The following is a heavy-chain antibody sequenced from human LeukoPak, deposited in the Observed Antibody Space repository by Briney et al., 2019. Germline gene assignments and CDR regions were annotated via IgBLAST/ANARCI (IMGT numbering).Heavy chain of an antibody. J-gene: IGHJ6*03. CDR1: GGSISSHY. CDR3: ARGDSSSFYYYYYMDV. V-gene: IGHV4-59*11. Sequence: SETLSLTCTVSGGSISSHYWSWIRQPPGKGLEWIGYIYYSGSTNYNPSLKSRVTISVDTPKNQFSLKLSSVTAADTAVYYCARGDSSSFYYYYYMDVWGKGTTVTVSS. CDR2: IYYSGST. D-gene: IGHD6-6*01.